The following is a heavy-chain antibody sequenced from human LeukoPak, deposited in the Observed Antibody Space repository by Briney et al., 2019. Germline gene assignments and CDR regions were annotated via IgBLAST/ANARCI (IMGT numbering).Heavy chain of an antibody. D-gene: IGHD3-10*01. J-gene: IGHJ4*02. CDR2: IYYSGST. CDR3: ARSPITMVRGVIGYYFDY. Sequence: SETLSLTCTVSGGSISSSSYYWGWIRQPPGKGLEWIGSIYYSGSTYYNPSLKSRVTISVDTSKNQFSLKLSSVTAADTAVYYCARSPITMVRGVIGYYFDYWGQGTLVTVSS. V-gene: IGHV4-39*07. CDR1: GGSISSSSYY.